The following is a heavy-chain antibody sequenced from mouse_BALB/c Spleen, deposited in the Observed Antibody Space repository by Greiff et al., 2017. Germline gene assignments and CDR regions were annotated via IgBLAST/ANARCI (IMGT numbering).Heavy chain of an antibody. D-gene: IGHD2-1*01. CDR3: ARDYGNYDFDY. CDR1: GYSFTDYN. V-gene: IGHV14-1*02. CDR2: IDPENGNT. Sequence: EVQLQQSGPELVKPGASVKVSCKASGYSFTDYNMHWVKQRPEQGLEWIGWIDPENGNTIYDPKFQGKASITADTSSNTAYLQLSSLTSEDTAVYYCARDYGNYDFDYWGQGTTLTVSS. J-gene: IGHJ2*01.